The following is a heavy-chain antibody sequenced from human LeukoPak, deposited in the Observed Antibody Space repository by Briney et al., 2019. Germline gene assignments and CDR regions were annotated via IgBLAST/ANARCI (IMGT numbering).Heavy chain of an antibody. CDR3: ARGGFYGSGSLFDS. CDR2: IYYSGYT. V-gene: IGHV4-59*06. CDR1: GGSISNYY. D-gene: IGHD3-10*01. Sequence: SETLSLTCTVSGGSISNYYWSWIRQPPGKGLEWIGYIYYSGYTFYSPSLKNRFFISLDTSKNQFSLKFHSVTAADTAVYYCARGGFYGSGSLFDSWGQGTLVTVSS. J-gene: IGHJ4*02.